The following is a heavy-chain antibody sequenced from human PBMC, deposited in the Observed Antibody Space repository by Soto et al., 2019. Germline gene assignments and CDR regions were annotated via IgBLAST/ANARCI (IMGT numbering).Heavy chain of an antibody. CDR2: INHSGST. Sequence: SETLSLTCAVYGVSFIGYYWSWILQPPWKGLEWIGEINHSGSTNYIPSLKSRVTISVDTSKNQFSLKLSSVTAADTAVYYCARDSPLSIAVATTPNIQQWGKGTLVTVYS. CDR1: GVSFIGYY. D-gene: IGHD6-19*01. V-gene: IGHV4-34*01. CDR3: ARDSPLSIAVATTPNIQQ. J-gene: IGHJ1*01.